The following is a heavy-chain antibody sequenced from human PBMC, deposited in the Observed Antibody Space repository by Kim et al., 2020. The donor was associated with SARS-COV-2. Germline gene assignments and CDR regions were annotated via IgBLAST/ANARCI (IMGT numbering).Heavy chain of an antibody. CDR2: IRSKANSYET. Sequence: GGSLRLSCAISGFTFSGSTMHWVRQASGKGLEWVGRIRSKANSYETAYAASVKGSFTISRDDSKNTAYLQMNSLKTEDTAVYYCTRGPPYSESYWDAFDIWGQGTMVTVSS. J-gene: IGHJ3*02. CDR3: TRGPPYSESYWDAFDI. D-gene: IGHD1-26*01. V-gene: IGHV3-73*01. CDR1: GFTFSGST.